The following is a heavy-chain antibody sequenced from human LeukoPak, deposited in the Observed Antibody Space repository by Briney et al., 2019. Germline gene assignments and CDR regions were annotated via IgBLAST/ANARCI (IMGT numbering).Heavy chain of an antibody. CDR3: ARYTYDSSGYSPYYGMDV. J-gene: IGHJ6*02. D-gene: IGHD3-22*01. CDR1: GGIFSSYA. CDR2: IIPILGIA. Sequence: ASVKVSCKASGGIFSSYAISWVRQAPGRGLEWMGRIIPILGIANYAQKFQGRVTITTDKSTSTAYMELSSLRSEDTAVYYCARYTYDSSGYSPYYGMDVWGQGTTVTVSS. V-gene: IGHV1-69*04.